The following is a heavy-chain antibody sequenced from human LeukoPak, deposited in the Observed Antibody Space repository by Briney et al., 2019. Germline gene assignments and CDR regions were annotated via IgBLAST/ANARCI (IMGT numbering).Heavy chain of an antibody. J-gene: IGHJ4*02. CDR1: GFTFSSYA. CDR3: AARRLTVTTEIDF. V-gene: IGHV3-30*04. CDR2: ISYDGSNK. Sequence: QPGRSLRLSCAASGFTFSSYAMHWVRQAPGKGLEWVAVISYDGSNKYYADSVKGRFTISRDNSKNTAYLQMNSLTPEDTAVYYCAARRLTVTTEIDFWGQGTLVTVSS. D-gene: IGHD4-17*01.